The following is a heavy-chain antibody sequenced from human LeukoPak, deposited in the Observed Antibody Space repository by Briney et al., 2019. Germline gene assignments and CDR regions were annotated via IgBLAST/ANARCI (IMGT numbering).Heavy chain of an antibody. CDR3: ARHSSHVGATGGLVWFDP. Sequence: PGGSLRLSCTASGLTFGDYAMSWIRQPPGKGLEWIGYIYNSGSTNYNPSLKSRVTISVDTSKNQFSLKLSSVTAADTAVYYCARHSSHVGATGGLVWFDPWGQGTLVTVSS. V-gene: IGHV4-59*08. D-gene: IGHD1-26*01. CDR1: GLTFGDYA. J-gene: IGHJ5*02. CDR2: IYNSGST.